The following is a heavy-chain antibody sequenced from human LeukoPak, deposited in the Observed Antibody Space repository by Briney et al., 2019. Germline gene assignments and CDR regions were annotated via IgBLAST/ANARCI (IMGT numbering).Heavy chain of an antibody. CDR2: ISWNSGSI. J-gene: IGHJ6*02. Sequence: PGGSLRLSCAASGFTFDDYAMHWVRQAPGKGLEWVSGISWNSGSIGYADSVKGRFTISRDNAQNSLCLQMNSLRAEDTALYYCAKESRYYYGMDVWGQGTTVTVSS. V-gene: IGHV3-9*01. CDR3: AKESRYYYGMDV. D-gene: IGHD2-2*01. CDR1: GFTFDDYA.